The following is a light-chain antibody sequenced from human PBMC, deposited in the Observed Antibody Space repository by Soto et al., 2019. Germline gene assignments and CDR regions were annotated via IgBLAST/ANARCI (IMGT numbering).Light chain of an antibody. Sequence: QSALTQPASVSGSPGQSITISCTGTSSDVGGYNYVSWYQQHPGKAPKLMIYDVSNRPPGVSNRFSGSKSGNTASLTISGLQAEDEADYYCSSYTSSSTLHVFGTGTKVTVL. CDR3: SSYTSSSTLHV. CDR1: SSDVGGYNY. V-gene: IGLV2-14*01. CDR2: DVS. J-gene: IGLJ1*01.